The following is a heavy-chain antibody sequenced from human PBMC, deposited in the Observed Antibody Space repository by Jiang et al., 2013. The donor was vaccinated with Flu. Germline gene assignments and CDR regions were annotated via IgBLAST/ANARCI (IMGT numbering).Heavy chain of an antibody. J-gene: IGHJ5*02. Sequence: VQSGSELKKPGASVKVSCKASGYTFTSYAMNWVRQAPGQGLEWMGWINTNTGNPTYAQGFTGRFVFSLDTSVSTAYLQISSLKAEDTAVYYCARGICSGGSCYRLAFDPWGQGTLVTVSS. CDR2: INTNTGNP. V-gene: IGHV7-4-1*02. D-gene: IGHD2-15*01. CDR1: GYTFTSYA. CDR3: ARGICSGGSCYRLAFDP.